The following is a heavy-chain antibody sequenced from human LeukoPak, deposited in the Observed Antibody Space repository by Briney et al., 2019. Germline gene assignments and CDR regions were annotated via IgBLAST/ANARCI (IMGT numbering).Heavy chain of an antibody. CDR2: ISSSGSTI. CDR3: ARAITNYGYIFDY. V-gene: IGHV3-48*03. Sequence: PGGSLRLSCAASGFTFSSYEMNWVRQASGKGLEWVSYISSSGSTIYYADSVKGRFTISRDNAKNSLYLQMNSLRAEDTAVYYCARAITNYGYIFDYWGQGTLVTVSS. CDR1: GFTFSSYE. D-gene: IGHD5-18*01. J-gene: IGHJ4*02.